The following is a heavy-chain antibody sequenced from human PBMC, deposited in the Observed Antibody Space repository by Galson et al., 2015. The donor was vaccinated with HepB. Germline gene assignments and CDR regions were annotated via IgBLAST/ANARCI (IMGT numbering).Heavy chain of an antibody. J-gene: IGHJ4*02. V-gene: IGHV1-18*01. CDR2: ISAYNGNT. CDR1: GYTFTSYG. CDR3: AREAKRREHADY. Sequence: SVKVSCKASGYTFTSYGISWVRQAPGQGLEWVGWISAYNGNTNYAQKLQGRVTMTTDTSTSTAYMELRSLRSDDTAVYYCAREAKRREHADYWGQGTLVTVSS. D-gene: IGHD1-26*01.